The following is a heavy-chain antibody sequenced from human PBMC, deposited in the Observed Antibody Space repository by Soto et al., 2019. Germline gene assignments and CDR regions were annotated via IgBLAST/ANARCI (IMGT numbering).Heavy chain of an antibody. CDR1: GFTFSSYW. Sequence: EVQLVESGGGLVQPGGSLRLSCAASGFTFSSYWMSWVRQAPGKGLEWVANIKQDGSEKYYVDSVKGRFTISRDNAKNSRYLEMNSLRAEDTAVDYCARDAELDYYCYMDVWGKGTTVTVSS. CDR2: IKQDGSEK. D-gene: IGHD3-10*01. V-gene: IGHV3-7*01. CDR3: ARDAELDYYCYMDV. J-gene: IGHJ6*03.